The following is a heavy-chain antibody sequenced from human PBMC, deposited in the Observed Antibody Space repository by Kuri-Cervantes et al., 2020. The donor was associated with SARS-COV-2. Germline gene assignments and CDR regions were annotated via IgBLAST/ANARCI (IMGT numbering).Heavy chain of an antibody. J-gene: IGHJ3*02. CDR1: GYSFSDHY. Sequence: ASVKVSCKAFGYSFSDHYMYWVRQAPGQGLEWMGWINPKTGGAKYAQKFQGRVTMTRDTSISTAYMELSRLRSDDTAVYYCVRFRYYDSSRNASDIWGQGTLVTVSS. D-gene: IGHD3-22*01. CDR2: INPKTGGA. V-gene: IGHV1-2*02. CDR3: VRFRYYDSSRNASDI.